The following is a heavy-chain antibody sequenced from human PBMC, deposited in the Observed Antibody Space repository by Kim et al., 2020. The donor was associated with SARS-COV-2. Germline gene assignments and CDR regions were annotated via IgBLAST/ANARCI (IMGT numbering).Heavy chain of an antibody. Sequence: SETLSLTCTVSGGSISSYYWSWIRQPPGKGLEWIGYIYYSGSTNYNPSLKSRVTISVDTSKNQFSLKLSSVTAADTAVYYCARGGPQRVEDRDSSSWYVIGYGMDVWGQGTTVTVSS. CDR2: IYYSGST. CDR3: ARGGPQRVEDRDSSSWYVIGYGMDV. V-gene: IGHV4-59*13. CDR1: GGSISSYY. D-gene: IGHD6-13*01. J-gene: IGHJ6*02.